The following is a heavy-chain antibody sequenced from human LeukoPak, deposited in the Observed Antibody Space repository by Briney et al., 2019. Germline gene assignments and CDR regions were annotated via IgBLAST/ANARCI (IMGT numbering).Heavy chain of an antibody. CDR1: GFTFSSYE. D-gene: IGHD4-17*01. J-gene: IGHJ4*02. Sequence: GGSLRLSCAASGFTFSSYEMNWVRQAPGKGLEWVSYISSSGSSIYYADSVKGRFTISRDNAKNSLYLQMNSLRAEDTAVYYCAREGAFGDRDYWGQGTLVTVSS. CDR2: ISSSGSSI. V-gene: IGHV3-48*03. CDR3: AREGAFGDRDY.